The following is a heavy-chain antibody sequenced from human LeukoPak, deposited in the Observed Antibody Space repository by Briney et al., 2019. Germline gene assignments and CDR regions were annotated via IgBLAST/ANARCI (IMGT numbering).Heavy chain of an antibody. CDR3: ATSSDGV. CDR1: GFDFRISW. Sequence: QPGGSLRLSCGASGFDFRISWMTWVRQAPGRGLEWVANINQDGSETYYVDSVRGRFTISRDNAKNTLYLRMNSLRAEDTSVYYCATSSDGVWGKGTTVIVSS. V-gene: IGHV3-7*01. CDR2: INQDGSET. D-gene: IGHD6-6*01. J-gene: IGHJ6*04.